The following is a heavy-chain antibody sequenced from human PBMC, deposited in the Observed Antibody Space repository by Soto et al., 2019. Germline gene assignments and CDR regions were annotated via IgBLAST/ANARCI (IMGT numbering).Heavy chain of an antibody. CDR3: TAMAGMDY. J-gene: IGHJ4*02. CDR1: GFTFSGSG. V-gene: IGHV3-73*02. CDR2: IRTKTNNFAT. D-gene: IGHD6-19*01. Sequence: EVQLVESGGGLVQPGGSLKLSCEASGFTFSGSGIHWVRQASGKGLEWVGRIRTKTNNFATAYAASVKGRFTISRDDSKSMAYLQMTSLKTEDTAVDYCTAMAGMDYWGQGTLVTVSS.